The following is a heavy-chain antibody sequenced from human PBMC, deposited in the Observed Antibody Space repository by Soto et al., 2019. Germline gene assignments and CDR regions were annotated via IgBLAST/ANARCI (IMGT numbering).Heavy chain of an antibody. D-gene: IGHD3-9*01. V-gene: IGHV1-69*01. CDR2: IVPILGRP. CDR1: GGTFSGYV. CDR3: GLGGFYEIFTCSYQIDAFHL. J-gene: IGHJ3*01. Sequence: QVQLVQSGAEVQKPGSSVKVSCRASGGTFSGYVITWVRQAPGHGLEWMGEIVPILGRPRYAKKFQGRVTIKANESTRAVYVELSNRGTKDSAVYYLGLGGFYEIFTCSYQIDAFHLWGQGTMVTVSS.